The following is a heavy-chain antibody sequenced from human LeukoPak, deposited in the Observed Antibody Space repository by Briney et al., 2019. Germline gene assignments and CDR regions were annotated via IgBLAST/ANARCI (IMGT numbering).Heavy chain of an antibody. CDR2: IYHNGDV. J-gene: IGHJ4*01. D-gene: IGHD6-19*01. CDR3: AREVAAGSYRGFGY. Sequence: TSETLSLTCAVSGGSISTDNWWHWIRPSPGKGLEWIAEIYHNGDVHYNPSLKSRVTMSVDTSKNQFSLKDNSVTAADTATYFCAREVAAGSYRGFGYWGQGTLVTVSS. V-gene: IGHV4-4*02. CDR1: GGSISTDNW.